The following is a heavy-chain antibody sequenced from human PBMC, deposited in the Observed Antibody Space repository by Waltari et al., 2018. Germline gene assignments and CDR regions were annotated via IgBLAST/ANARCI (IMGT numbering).Heavy chain of an antibody. V-gene: IGHV1-8*03. CDR1: GSTFPSYA. Sequence: QVQLVQSGAEVKKPGASVKVSCKASGSTFPSYAIHWVRQATGQGLEWMGWMNPNSGNTGYAQKFQGRVTITRNTSISTAYMELSSLRSEDTAVYYCARGTRRYFAYGMDVWGQGTTVTVSS. J-gene: IGHJ6*02. CDR3: ARGTRRYFAYGMDV. CDR2: MNPNSGNT. D-gene: IGHD1-1*01.